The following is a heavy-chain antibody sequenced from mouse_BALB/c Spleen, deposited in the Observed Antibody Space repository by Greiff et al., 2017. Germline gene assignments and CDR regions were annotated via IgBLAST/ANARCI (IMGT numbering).Heavy chain of an antibody. CDR2: ISSGSSTI. J-gene: IGHJ2*01. CDR1: GFTISSFG. Sequence: EVMLVESGGGLVQPGGSRKLSCAASGFTISSFGMHWVRQAPEKGLEWVAYISSGSSTIYYADTVKGRFTISRDNPKNTLFLQMTSLRSEDTAMYYCARGGPYFDYWGQGTTLTVSS. CDR3: ARGGPYFDY. V-gene: IGHV5-17*02.